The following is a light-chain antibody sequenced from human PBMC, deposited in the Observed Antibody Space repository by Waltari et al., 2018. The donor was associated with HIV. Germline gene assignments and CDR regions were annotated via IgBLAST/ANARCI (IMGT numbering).Light chain of an antibody. CDR3: SSYGDSLRVL. J-gene: IGLJ3*02. Sequence: QSALTQPPSASGSLGQSVTISCTGSSSDIGAYDSVSWFQQHPRNAPKLLLYEVTRPPSTVSDRFSGSRSGSTAFLTVAGLQPDDEATYFCSSYGDSLRVLFGGGTNVTVL. V-gene: IGLV2-8*01. CDR1: SSDIGAYDS. CDR2: EVT.